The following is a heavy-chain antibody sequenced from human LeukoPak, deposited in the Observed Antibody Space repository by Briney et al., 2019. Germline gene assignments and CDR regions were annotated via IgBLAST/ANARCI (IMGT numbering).Heavy chain of an antibody. J-gene: IGHJ4*02. CDR2: INPNSGGT. CDR1: DYTFTVYY. Sequence: GASVTVSFKSSDYTFTVYYIHWVRQAPGQGLEWMGWINPNSGGTNYAQKFQGRVTMTRDTSITTAYMELSRLTSDDTAVYYCGRTSRYSGYDQAEYWGQGTLVTVSS. V-gene: IGHV1-2*02. D-gene: IGHD5-12*01. CDR3: GRTSRYSGYDQAEY.